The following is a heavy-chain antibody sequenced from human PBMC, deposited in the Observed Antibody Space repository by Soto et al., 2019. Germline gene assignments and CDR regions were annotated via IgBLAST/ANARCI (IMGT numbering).Heavy chain of an antibody. Sequence: EVQLLDSGGGLVQPGGSLRLSCAASGFTFITYAMSWVRQAPGKGPEWVSIISGSGGSTYYPDSVKGRFTISRDNSKNTLYPQMNSLRADDTAVYYCAKLPAAQSYFDFWGQGTLVTVSS. CDR1: GFTFITYA. V-gene: IGHV3-23*01. J-gene: IGHJ4*02. CDR3: AKLPAAQSYFDF. CDR2: ISGSGGST. D-gene: IGHD2-2*01.